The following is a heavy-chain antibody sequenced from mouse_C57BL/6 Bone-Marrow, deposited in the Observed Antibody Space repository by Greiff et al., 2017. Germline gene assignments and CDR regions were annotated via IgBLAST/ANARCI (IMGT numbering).Heavy chain of an antibody. CDR1: GFTFSDYG. V-gene: IGHV5-17*01. Sequence: EVMLVESGGGLVKPGGSLKLSCAASGFTFSDYGMHWVRQAPEKGLEWVAYISSGSSTIYYAATVKGRFTISRDNAKNTLFLQMTRLRSEDTAMYYCATERFAYWGQGTLVTVSA. CDR3: ATERFAY. J-gene: IGHJ3*01. CDR2: ISSGSSTI.